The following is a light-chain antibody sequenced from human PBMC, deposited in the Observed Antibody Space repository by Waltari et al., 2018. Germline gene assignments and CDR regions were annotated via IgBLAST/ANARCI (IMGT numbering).Light chain of an antibody. CDR1: QSVSRA. V-gene: IGKV3-20*01. Sequence: EIVLTPSPGTLSLSRGESATVPFRASQSVSRALAWYQQKPGQAPRLLIYGASTRATGIPDRFSGSGSGTDFSLTISRLEPDDFAVYYCQHYLRLPVTFGQGTTVEI. J-gene: IGKJ1*01. CDR2: GAS. CDR3: QHYLRLPVT.